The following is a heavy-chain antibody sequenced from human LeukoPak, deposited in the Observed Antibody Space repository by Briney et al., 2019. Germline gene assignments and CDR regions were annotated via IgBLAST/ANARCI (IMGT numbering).Heavy chain of an antibody. D-gene: IGHD4-17*01. CDR3: AKGTSGGDYGDSYYMDV. V-gene: IGHV3-9*03. CDR2: ISWNSGNI. Sequence: GRSLRLSCAASGFTFDDYAMHWVRQAPGKGLEWVSGISWNSGNIGYAGSVKGRFTISRDNAKNSLYLHMNSLRAKDMALYYCAKGTSGGDYGDSYYMDVWGKGTTVTVSS. CDR1: GFTFDDYA. J-gene: IGHJ6*03.